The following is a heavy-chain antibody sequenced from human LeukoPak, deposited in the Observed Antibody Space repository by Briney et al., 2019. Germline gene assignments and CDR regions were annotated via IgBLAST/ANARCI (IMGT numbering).Heavy chain of an antibody. CDR2: INHSGST. V-gene: IGHV4-59*08. CDR3: ARLSSGWYLYYYYYYMDV. Sequence: SETLSLTCTVSGGSISSYYWSWIRQPPGKGLEWIGEINHSGSTNYNPSLKSRVTISVDTSKNQFSLKLSSVTAADTAVYYCARLSSGWYLYYYYYYMDVWGKGTTVTVSS. CDR1: GGSISSYY. J-gene: IGHJ6*03. D-gene: IGHD6-19*01.